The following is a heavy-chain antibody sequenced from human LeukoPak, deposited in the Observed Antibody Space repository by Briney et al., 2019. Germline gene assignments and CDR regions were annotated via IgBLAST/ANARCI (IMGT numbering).Heavy chain of an antibody. CDR3: AKDQVPTFYDFWSGTDAFDI. J-gene: IGHJ3*02. CDR2: IRYDGSNK. Sequence: GGSLRLSCAASGFTFSSYGMHWVRQAPGKGLEWVAFIRYDGSNKYYADSVKGRFTISRDNSKNTLYLQMNSLRAEDTAVYYCAKDQVPTFYDFWSGTDAFDIWGQGTMVTVS. V-gene: IGHV3-30*02. D-gene: IGHD3-3*01. CDR1: GFTFSSYG.